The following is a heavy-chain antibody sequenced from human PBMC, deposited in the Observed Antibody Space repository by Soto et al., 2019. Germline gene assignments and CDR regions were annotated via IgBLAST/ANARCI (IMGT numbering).Heavy chain of an antibody. Sequence: SETLSLTCTVSGGSISSGDYYWSWIRQPPGKGLEWIGYIYYSGSTYYNPSLKSRVTISVDTSKNQFSLKLSSVTAADTAVYYCARHRTGYHRSWLAYSGQGTLVPVSS. V-gene: IGHV4-30-4*01. CDR3: ARHRTGYHRSWLAY. CDR2: IYYSGST. J-gene: IGHJ4*02. D-gene: IGHD6-13*01. CDR1: GGSISSGDYY.